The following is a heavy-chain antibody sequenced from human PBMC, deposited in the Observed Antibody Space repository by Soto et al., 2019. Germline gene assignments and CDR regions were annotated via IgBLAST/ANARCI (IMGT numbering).Heavy chain of an antibody. D-gene: IGHD1-26*01. CDR3: AKPTVGPNDAFDX. J-gene: IGHJ3*02. CDR1: GFTFRSNG. Sequence: GGSLRLSFVTSGFTFRSNGMSWVRQAPGKGLDWVSCISWSGRNTYYADSVKVRFTISRDNSNNTLYLQMNSLRAEDTAVYYCAKPTVGPNDAFDXWCQGTMVTVS. V-gene: IGHV3-23*01. CDR2: ISWSGRNT.